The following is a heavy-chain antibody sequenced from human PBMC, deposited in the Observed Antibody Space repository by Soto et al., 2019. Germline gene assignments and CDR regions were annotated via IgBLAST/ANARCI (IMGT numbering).Heavy chain of an antibody. CDR3: ARSVRRNSGSYRDYYGMDV. V-gene: IGHV4-31*03. D-gene: IGHD1-26*01. CDR1: GGSISSGGYY. Sequence: SETLSLTCTVSGGSISSGGYYWSWIRQHPGKGLEWIGYIYYSGSTYYNPSLKSRVTISVDTSKNQFSLKLSSVTAADTAVYYCARSVRRNSGSYRDYYGMDVWGQGTTVTVS. CDR2: IYYSGST. J-gene: IGHJ6*02.